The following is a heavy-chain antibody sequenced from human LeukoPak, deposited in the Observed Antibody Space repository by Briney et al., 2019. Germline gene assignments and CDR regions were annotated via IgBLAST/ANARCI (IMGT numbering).Heavy chain of an antibody. J-gene: IGHJ4*02. V-gene: IGHV3-48*03. D-gene: IGHD6-13*01. Sequence: GGSLRLSCAASGFTFSSYEMNWVRQAPGKGLEWVSYISSSGSTKYYADSVKGRITISRDNAKNSLYLQMNSLRAEDTAVYYCARDISSSWYDYWGQRTLVTVSS. CDR1: GFTFSSYE. CDR3: ARDISSSWYDY. CDR2: ISSSGSTK.